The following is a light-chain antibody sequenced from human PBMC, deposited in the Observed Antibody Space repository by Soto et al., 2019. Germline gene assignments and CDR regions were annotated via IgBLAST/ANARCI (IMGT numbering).Light chain of an antibody. Sequence: EIVLTQSPGTLSLSPGERATLSCRASQSVSSSYLAWYQHKPGQAPRLLIYGASSRATGIPDRFSGSESGTDFTLTISRLEPEDFAEYYCQQYGSSPHTFGQGTKLEIK. V-gene: IGKV3-20*01. CDR3: QQYGSSPHT. J-gene: IGKJ2*01. CDR2: GAS. CDR1: QSVSSSY.